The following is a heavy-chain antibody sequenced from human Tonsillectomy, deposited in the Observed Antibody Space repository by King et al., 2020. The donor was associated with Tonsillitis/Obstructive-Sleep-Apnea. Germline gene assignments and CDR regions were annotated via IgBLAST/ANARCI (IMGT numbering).Heavy chain of an antibody. CDR2: IYYSGST. J-gene: IGHJ6*03. CDR3: ARQQYYYYYMDV. Sequence: LQLQESGPGLVKPSETLSLTCTVSGGSISSSSYYWGWIRQPPGKGLEWIGSIYYSGSTYYNPSLKSRVTISVDTSKNQFSLKLSSVTAADTAVYYCARQQYYYYYMDVWGKGTTVPVSS. CDR1: GGSISSSSYY. V-gene: IGHV4-39*01.